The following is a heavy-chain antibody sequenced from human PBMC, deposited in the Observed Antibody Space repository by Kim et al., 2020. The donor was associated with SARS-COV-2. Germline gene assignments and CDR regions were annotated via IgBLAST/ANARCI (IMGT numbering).Heavy chain of an antibody. D-gene: IGHD3-10*01. V-gene: IGHV3-9*01. Sequence: GGSLRLSCAASGFTFDDYAMHWVRQAPGKGLEWVSGISWNSGSIGYADSVKGRFTISRDNAKNSLYLQMNSLRAEDTALYYCAKDVTMVRGTYYYGMDVWGKGTTVTVSS. J-gene: IGHJ6*04. CDR3: AKDVTMVRGTYYYGMDV. CDR1: GFTFDDYA. CDR2: ISWNSGSI.